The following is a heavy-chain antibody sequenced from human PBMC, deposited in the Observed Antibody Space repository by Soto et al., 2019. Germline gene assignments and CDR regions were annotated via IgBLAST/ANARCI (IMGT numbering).Heavy chain of an antibody. D-gene: IGHD2-8*01. CDR2: ISHSEST. J-gene: IGHJ4*02. CDR3: ARQAPYGEHGGSGFDY. Sequence: QVQLQESGPGLVKPSGTLSLTCAVSGGSISSSNWWSWVRQPPGKGLEWFGEISHSESTNYNPSLKRRVSISVDGSKDQYSLKQNSVTAADPAVYYCARQAPYGEHGGSGFDYWGQGTVVTVS. V-gene: IGHV4-4*02. CDR1: GGSISSSNW.